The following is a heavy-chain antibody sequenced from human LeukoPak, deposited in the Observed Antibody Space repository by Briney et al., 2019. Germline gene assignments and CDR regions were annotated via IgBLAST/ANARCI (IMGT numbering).Heavy chain of an antibody. Sequence: ASVKVSCKASGYTFTAYYMHWVRQAPGQGREWMGWINPNSGGTNYAQKFQGRVTMTRDTSISTAYMELSRLRSDDTAVYYCARDERYDSSGYPFDYWGQGTLVTVSS. J-gene: IGHJ4*02. V-gene: IGHV1-2*02. D-gene: IGHD3-22*01. CDR1: GYTFTAYY. CDR2: INPNSGGT. CDR3: ARDERYDSSGYPFDY.